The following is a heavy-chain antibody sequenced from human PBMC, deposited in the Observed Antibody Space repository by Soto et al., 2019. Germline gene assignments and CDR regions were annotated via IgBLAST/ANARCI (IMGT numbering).Heavy chain of an antibody. CDR1: GYTFTSYY. Sequence: GASVKVSCKASGYTFTSYYMHWVRQAPGQGLEWMGIINPSGGTTIYAPRFQGRVTLTRDTSTSTVYMELSSLRSADTAVYYCARDGNHCSTTSCPNNHHHYGMDVWGQGTTVTVSS. V-gene: IGHV1-46*01. CDR2: INPSGGTT. CDR3: ARDGNHCSTTSCPNNHHHYGMDV. J-gene: IGHJ6*02. D-gene: IGHD2-2*01.